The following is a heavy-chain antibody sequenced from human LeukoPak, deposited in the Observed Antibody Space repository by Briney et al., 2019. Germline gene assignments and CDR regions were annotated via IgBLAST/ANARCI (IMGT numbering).Heavy chain of an antibody. CDR3: ARDDYSGSAPDDDY. CDR1: GYTFTNYY. J-gene: IGHJ4*02. V-gene: IGHV1-46*01. Sequence: ASVKVSCKASGYTFTNYYVHWVRQAPGQGLEWMGIINPSGGITSYAQKFQGRVTMTRDTSTSTVYMELSSLRSEDTAIYYCARDDYSGSAPDDDYWGQGTLVTVSS. CDR2: INPSGGIT. D-gene: IGHD1-26*01.